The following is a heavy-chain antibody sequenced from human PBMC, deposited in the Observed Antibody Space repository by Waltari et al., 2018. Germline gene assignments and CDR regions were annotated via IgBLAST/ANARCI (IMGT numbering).Heavy chain of an antibody. CDR1: GFLFGGNG. CDR2: VSYDGSET. V-gene: IGHV3-30*03. CDR3: ARGPVDGTKRGAFDI. Sequence: QVQLVESGGTVVRPGKSLRLSCVGSGFLFGGNGMHWVRQAPGKGLEWVAGVSYDGSETYYGDSVKGRFTISRDNSNNTLHLQMTSLRDEDTAIFYCARGPVDGTKRGAFDIWGQGTMVTVSS. D-gene: IGHD1-1*01. J-gene: IGHJ3*02.